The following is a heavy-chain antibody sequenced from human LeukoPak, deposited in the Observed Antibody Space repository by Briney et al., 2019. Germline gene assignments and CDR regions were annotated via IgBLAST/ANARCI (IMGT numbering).Heavy chain of an antibody. D-gene: IGHD1-26*01. V-gene: IGHV3-33*01. CDR2: IWYDGSNK. Sequence: PGRSLRLSCAASGFTFSSYGMHWVRQAPGKGLEWVAVIWYDGSNKYYADSVKGRFTISRDNSKNTLYLQMNSLRAEDTAVYYCARGPAWDVPKAFDIWGQGTMVTASS. J-gene: IGHJ3*02. CDR3: ARGPAWDVPKAFDI. CDR1: GFTFSSYG.